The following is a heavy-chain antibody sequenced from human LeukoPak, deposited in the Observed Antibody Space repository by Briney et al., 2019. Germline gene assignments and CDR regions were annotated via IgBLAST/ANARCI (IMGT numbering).Heavy chain of an antibody. Sequence: SQTLSLTCTVSGGSISSGGYYWSWIRQHPGKGLEWIGYIYYSGSTYYNPSLKSRVTISVDTSKDQFSLGLSSVTAADTAVYYCARGEEYSGDDVSWFDPWGQGTLVTVSS. CDR2: IYYSGST. J-gene: IGHJ5*02. CDR3: ARGEEYSGDDVSWFDP. D-gene: IGHD5-12*01. CDR1: GGSISSGGYY. V-gene: IGHV4-31*03.